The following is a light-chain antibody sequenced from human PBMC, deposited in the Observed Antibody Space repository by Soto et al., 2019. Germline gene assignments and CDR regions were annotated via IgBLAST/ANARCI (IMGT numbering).Light chain of an antibody. Sequence: EIVLTQSPATLSLSPGERATLSCRASQSVSSYLAWYQQKPGQAPRLLIYDAANRATGIRARFSGTGSGTDFTLTISSLEPEVFAVYYCQQRSNWPTFGGGTKVEIK. J-gene: IGKJ4*01. CDR3: QQRSNWPT. V-gene: IGKV3-11*01. CDR1: QSVSSY. CDR2: DAA.